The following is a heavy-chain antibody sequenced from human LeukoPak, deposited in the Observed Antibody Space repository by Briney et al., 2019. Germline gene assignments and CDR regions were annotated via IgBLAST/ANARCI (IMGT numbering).Heavy chain of an antibody. V-gene: IGHV1-46*01. CDR3: ARDTGSSPGDY. J-gene: IGHJ4*02. Sequence: ASVKVSCKGSGYTFTSYYMHWVRQAPGQGLEWMGIINPSGGSTSYAQKFQGRVTMTRDMSTSTVYMELSSLRSDYTAVYYCARDTGSSPGDYWGQGTLVTVSS. CDR1: GYTFTSYY. CDR2: INPSGGST. D-gene: IGHD1-26*01.